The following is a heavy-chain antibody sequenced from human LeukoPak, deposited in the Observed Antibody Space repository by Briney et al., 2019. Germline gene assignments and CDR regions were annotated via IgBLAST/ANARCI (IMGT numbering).Heavy chain of an antibody. D-gene: IGHD3-16*01. CDR1: GLSFSAYS. Sequence: GGSLRLSCAASGLSFSAYSMSWVRQAPGKGLEWVSSISTGSYYIYYADSLKGRFTISRDNAKNSLYLQMNSLRAEDTAVYYCAKGGDYFDYWGQGALVTVSS. CDR2: ISTGSYYI. CDR3: AKGGDYFDY. V-gene: IGHV3-21*01. J-gene: IGHJ4*02.